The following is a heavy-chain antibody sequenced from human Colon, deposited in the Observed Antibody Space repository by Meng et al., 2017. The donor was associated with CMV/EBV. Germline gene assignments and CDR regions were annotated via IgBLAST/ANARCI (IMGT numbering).Heavy chain of an antibody. J-gene: IGHJ4*02. D-gene: IGHD2-2*01. CDR1: GFTFSSHA. Sequence: GESLKFSCAASGFTFSSHAMTWVRQDPEKGLEWVSAISASGATTYYADSVRGRFTISRDNSKNSLSLQMNNLRGEDLAVYYCARGYGPAAIIDFWGQGTLVTVSS. CDR2: ISASGATT. V-gene: IGHV3-23*01. CDR3: ARGYGPAAIIDF.